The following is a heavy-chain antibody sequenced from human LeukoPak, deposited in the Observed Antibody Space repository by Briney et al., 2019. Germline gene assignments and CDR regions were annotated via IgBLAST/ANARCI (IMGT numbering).Heavy chain of an antibody. V-gene: IGHV4-38-2*02. J-gene: IGHJ4*02. Sequence: SETLSLTCTVSGYSISSGYYWGWIRQPPGKGLEWIGRIYTSGGTNYNPSLKSRVTISVDTSKNQFSLKLSSVTAADTAVYYCVRKRRRGEFDYWGQGTLVTVSS. CDR2: IYTSGGT. CDR3: VRKRRRGEFDY. CDR1: GYSISSGYY. D-gene: IGHD3-16*01.